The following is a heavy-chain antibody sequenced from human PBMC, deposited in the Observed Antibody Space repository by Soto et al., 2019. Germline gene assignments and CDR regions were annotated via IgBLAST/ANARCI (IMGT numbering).Heavy chain of an antibody. CDR2: IKSRTDGGAA. CDR1: GFTFSKTW. CDR3: TTGHLNSGFLFDY. V-gene: IGHV3-15*01. D-gene: IGHD5-12*01. J-gene: IGHJ4*02. Sequence: GGSLRLSCATSGFTFSKTWMSWVRQAPGKGLEWVGRIKSRTDGGAAEYAAPVKDRITISRDDSKNTLYLQMNSLKTEDTAVYYCTTGHLNSGFLFDYWGLGTRVTVSS.